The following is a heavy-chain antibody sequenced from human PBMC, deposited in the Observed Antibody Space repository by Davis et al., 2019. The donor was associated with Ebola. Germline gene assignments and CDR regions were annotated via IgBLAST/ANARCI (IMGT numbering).Heavy chain of an antibody. CDR2: INHSGST. J-gene: IGHJ4*02. CDR3: ARLRGEAGKIARYYFDY. V-gene: IGHV4-34*01. CDR1: GGSFSGYY. D-gene: IGHD6-13*01. Sequence: SQTLSLSCAVYGGSFSGYYWSWIRQPPGKGLEWIGEINHSGSTNYNPSLKSRVTISVDTSKNQFSLKLSSVTAADTAVYYCARLRGEAGKIARYYFDYWGQGTLVTVSS.